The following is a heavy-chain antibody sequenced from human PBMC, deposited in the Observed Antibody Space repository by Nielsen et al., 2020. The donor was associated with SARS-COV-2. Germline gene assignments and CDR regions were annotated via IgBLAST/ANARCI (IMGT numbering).Heavy chain of an antibody. CDR3: ARVRTGTHYYYYGMDV. Sequence: GESLKISCAASGFTFSSYAMSWVRQAPGKGLEWVSAISGSGGSTYYADSVKGRFTISRDNSKNTLYLQMNSLRAEDTAVYYCARVRTGTHYYYYGMDVWGQGTTVTVSS. V-gene: IGHV3-23*01. D-gene: IGHD1-1*01. J-gene: IGHJ6*02. CDR1: GFTFSSYA. CDR2: ISGSGGST.